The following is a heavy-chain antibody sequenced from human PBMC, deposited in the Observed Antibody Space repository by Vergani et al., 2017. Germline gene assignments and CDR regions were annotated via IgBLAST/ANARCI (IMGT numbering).Heavy chain of an antibody. CDR3: ARDFGVGSGGSCYSGSGCYYYYYMDV. J-gene: IGHJ6*03. V-gene: IGHV1-2*02. CDR1: GYTFTGYY. CDR2: INPNSGGT. Sequence: QVQLVQSGAEVKKPGASVKVSCKASGYTFTGYYMHWVRQAPGQGLEWMGWINPNSGGTNYAQKFQGRVTMTRDTSISTAYMELSRLRSDDTAVYYCARDFGVGSGGSCYSGSGCYYYYYMDVWGKGTTVTVSS. D-gene: IGHD2-15*01.